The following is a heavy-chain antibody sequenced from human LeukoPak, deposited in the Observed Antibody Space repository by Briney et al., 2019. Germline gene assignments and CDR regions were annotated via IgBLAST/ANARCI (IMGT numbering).Heavy chain of an antibody. Sequence: GGSLRLSCAASGFTFSSYGMHWVRQAPGKGLEWVANIKQDGSEKYYVDSVKGRFTISRDNAKKSLYLQMNSLRAEDTAVYYCAGALGGPDYWGQGTLVTVSS. V-gene: IGHV3-7*01. CDR3: AGALGGPDY. CDR2: IKQDGSEK. J-gene: IGHJ4*02. CDR1: GFTFSSYG.